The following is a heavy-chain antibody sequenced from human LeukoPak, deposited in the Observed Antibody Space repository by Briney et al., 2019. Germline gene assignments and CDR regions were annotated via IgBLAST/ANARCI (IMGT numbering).Heavy chain of an antibody. CDR3: TREKRYFNWFQADY. D-gene: IGHD3-9*01. CDR2: IRNKAYGGTA. CDR1: GFTFSDYA. J-gene: IGHJ4*02. V-gene: IGHV3-49*03. Sequence: GRSLRLSCTASGFTFSDYAMSWFRQAPGKGLEWVGFIRNKAYGGTAEYAASVKGRFTISRDDSKTIAYLQMNSLKTEDTAVYYCTREKRYFNWFQADYWGQGTLVTVSS.